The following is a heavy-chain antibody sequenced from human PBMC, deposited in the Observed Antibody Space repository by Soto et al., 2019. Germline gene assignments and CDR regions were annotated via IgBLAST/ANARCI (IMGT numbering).Heavy chain of an antibody. CDR3: ARDLVVPAAIFPEYYYYMDV. CDR1: GFTFSSYW. Sequence: GGSLRLSCAASGFTFSSYWMSWVRQAPGKGLEWVANIKQDGSEKYYVDSVKGRFTISRDNAKNSLYLQMNSLRAEDTAMYYCARDLVVPAAIFPEYYYYMDVWGKGTTVTVSS. J-gene: IGHJ6*03. V-gene: IGHV3-7*01. CDR2: IKQDGSEK. D-gene: IGHD2-2*01.